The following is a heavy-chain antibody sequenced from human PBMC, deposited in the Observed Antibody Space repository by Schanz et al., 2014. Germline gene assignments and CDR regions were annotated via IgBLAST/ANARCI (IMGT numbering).Heavy chain of an antibody. Sequence: EVHLLESGGGLVEPGGSLRLSCATSGFSLDIFAVSWVRQAPGKGLEWVSIIFTDGRTYYADSVKGRFTISRDNSKNTLYLQMNSLRAEDTAVYYCAKDAPYPFDLWGRGTLITVSS. CDR1: GFSLDIFA. CDR3: AKDAPYPFDL. CDR2: IIFTDGRT. J-gene: IGHJ2*01. V-gene: IGHV3-23*03.